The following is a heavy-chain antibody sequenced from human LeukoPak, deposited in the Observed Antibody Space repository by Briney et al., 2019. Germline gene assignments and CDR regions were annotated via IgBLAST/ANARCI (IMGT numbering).Heavy chain of an antibody. CDR3: AKLFGTADTGRGDAFDI. J-gene: IGHJ3*02. CDR2: ISDSGGST. V-gene: IGHV3-23*01. CDR1: GFTFSSYW. D-gene: IGHD2-8*02. Sequence: PGGSLRLSCAASGFTFSSYWMSWVRQAPGKGLECVSSISDSGGSTYYADFVKGRFTISRDDSKNTLYLQMDSLRADDTAVFYCAKLFGTADTGRGDAFDIWGQGTMVTVSS.